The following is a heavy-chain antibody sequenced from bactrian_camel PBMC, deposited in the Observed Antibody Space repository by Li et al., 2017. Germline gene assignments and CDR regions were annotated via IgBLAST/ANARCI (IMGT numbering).Heavy chain of an antibody. V-gene: IGHV3S53*01. CDR3: AATRISTRGFCPGSTKREVYRA. Sequence: HVQLVESGGGSVQAGGSLTLSCVVSTDTPSAYMMSPNMNCMAWFRQAPGQEREGVATIDDGGHALYAESVKGRFTISQDNAKNTLYLQMNSLKPEDTGIYYCAATRISTRGFCPGSTKREVYRAWGQGTQVTVS. CDR2: IDDGGHA. J-gene: IGHJ6*01. CDR1: TDTPSAYMMSPNMNC. D-gene: IGHD7*01.